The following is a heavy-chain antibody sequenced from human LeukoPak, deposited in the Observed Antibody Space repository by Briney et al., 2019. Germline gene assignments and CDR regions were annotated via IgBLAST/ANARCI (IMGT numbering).Heavy chain of an antibody. CDR2: ISSSGSTI. CDR3: ARVPRITMVRGVFDY. Sequence: GGSLRLSCAASGFTFSSYEMNWVRQAPGKGLEWVSYISSSGSTIYYADSVKGRFTISRDNAENSLYLQMNSLRAEDTAVHYCARVPRITMVRGVFDYWGQGTLVTVSS. J-gene: IGHJ4*02. V-gene: IGHV3-48*03. D-gene: IGHD3-10*01. CDR1: GFTFSSYE.